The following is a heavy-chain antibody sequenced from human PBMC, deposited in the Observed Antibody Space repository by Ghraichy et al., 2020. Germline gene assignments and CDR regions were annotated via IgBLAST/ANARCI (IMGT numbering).Heavy chain of an antibody. D-gene: IGHD2-21*01. CDR1: GFTFSSHW. CDR2: IKQDGSED. V-gene: IGHV3-7*01. Sequence: GGSLRLSCAASGFTFSSHWMTWVRQAPGKGLEWVADIKQDGSEDYDLYAVRGRFTISRDNARKSLYLQMNNLGAEDTAVYYCARDSSQRLGWYHTVQTWGPGTLVSVSS. CDR3: ARDSSQRLGWYHTVQT. J-gene: IGHJ1*01.